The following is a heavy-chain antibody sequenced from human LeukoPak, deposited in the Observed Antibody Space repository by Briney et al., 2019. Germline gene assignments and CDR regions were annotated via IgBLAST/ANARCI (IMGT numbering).Heavy chain of an antibody. CDR1: GFTFSSYG. J-gene: IGHJ4*02. CDR3: AKTPSSWSDFDY. V-gene: IGHV3-30*02. CDR2: IRYDGSNK. D-gene: IGHD6-13*01. Sequence: GGSLRLSCAASGFTFSSYGMHWVRQAPGKGLEWVAFIRYDGSNKYYADSVKGRFTISRDNSKNTLYLQMNSLRAEDTAVYYCAKTPSSWSDFDYWGQGTLVTVSS.